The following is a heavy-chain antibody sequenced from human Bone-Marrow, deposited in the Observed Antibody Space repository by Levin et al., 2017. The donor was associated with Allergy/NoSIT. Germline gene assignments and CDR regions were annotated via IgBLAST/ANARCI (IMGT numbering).Heavy chain of an antibody. CDR1: GYTFTTYD. V-gene: IGHV1-8*01. CDR3: WRGWSSDGDS. Sequence: PKASVKVSCKASGYTFTTYDINWVRQATGQGLEWMGWMDPNSGKTGYAQKFQGRVTMTRDTSISTAYMELNSLISEDTAVYYCWRGWSSDGDSWGQGTLVTVSS. D-gene: IGHD2-8*02. CDR2: MDPNSGKT. J-gene: IGHJ4*02.